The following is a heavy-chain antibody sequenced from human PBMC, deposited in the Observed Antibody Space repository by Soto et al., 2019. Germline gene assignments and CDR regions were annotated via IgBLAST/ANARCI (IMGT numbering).Heavy chain of an antibody. V-gene: IGHV4-31*03. CDR3: ARGGYDLYYYYGMDV. J-gene: IGHJ6*02. CDR1: GGSISSGGYY. CDR2: IYYSGST. Sequence: QVQLQESGPGLVKPSQTLSLTCTVSGGSISSGGYYWSWIRQHPGKGLEWFGYIYYSGSTYYNPSLKSRVNISVDTAKNQFSRKLSSVTAADTAVYYCARGGYDLYYYYGMDVWGQGTTVTVSS. D-gene: IGHD1-1*01.